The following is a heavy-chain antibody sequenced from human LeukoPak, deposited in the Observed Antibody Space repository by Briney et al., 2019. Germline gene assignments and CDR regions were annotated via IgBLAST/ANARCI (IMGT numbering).Heavy chain of an antibody. J-gene: IGHJ4*02. CDR3: ARGGVFTTPLRWGTFDY. D-gene: IGHD3-16*01. V-gene: IGHV4-4*07. Sequence: PSETLSLTCTVSGGSISSYYWSWIRQPAGKGLEWIGRIYTSGSTNYNPSLKSRATMSVDTSKNQFSLKLSSVTAADTAVYYCARGGVFTTPLRWGTFDYWGQGTLVTVSS. CDR2: IYTSGST. CDR1: GGSISSYY.